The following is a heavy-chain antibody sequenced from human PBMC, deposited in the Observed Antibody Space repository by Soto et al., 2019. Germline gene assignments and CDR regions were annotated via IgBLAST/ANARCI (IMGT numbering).Heavy chain of an antibody. D-gene: IGHD3-10*01. CDR2: IKQDGSEK. CDR3: ARVRSPMVRGAYYYYYMDV. Sequence: GGSLRLSCAASGFTFSSYWMSWVRQAPGKGLEWVANIKQDGSEKYYVDSVKGRFTISRDNAKNSLYRQMNSLRAEDTAVYYCARVRSPMVRGAYYYYYMDVWGKGTTVTVSS. J-gene: IGHJ6*03. CDR1: GFTFSSYW. V-gene: IGHV3-7*01.